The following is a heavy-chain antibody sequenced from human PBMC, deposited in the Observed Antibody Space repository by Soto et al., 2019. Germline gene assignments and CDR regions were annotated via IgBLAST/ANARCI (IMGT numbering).Heavy chain of an antibody. CDR2: IFANEEE. Sequence: QVTLKESGPVLVKPTETLTLTCTVSGFSLSNARMGVSWIRQPPGKALEWLAHIFANEEESYNTSLRSRLTISRYTSKNQVVLSMTNMDPVDTATYYCARMGDYSDNARDAFDLWGQGTRVTVSS. CDR3: ARMGDYSDNARDAFDL. D-gene: IGHD3-22*01. CDR1: GFSLSNARMG. J-gene: IGHJ3*01. V-gene: IGHV2-26*01.